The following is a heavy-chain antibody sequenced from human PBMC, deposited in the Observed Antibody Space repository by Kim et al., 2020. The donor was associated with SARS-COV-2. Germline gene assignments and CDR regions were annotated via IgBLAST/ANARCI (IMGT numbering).Heavy chain of an antibody. Sequence: ASVKVSCKASGYTFIGYYIHWVRQAPGQGLEWMGWISPNSGDTNYAQKFQGRVTMTRDASLDTAYMDVTSLRSDDTAVYYFAREREHYYGSDNYPHWFDP. CDR2: ISPNSGDT. J-gene: IGHJ5*02. CDR3: AREREHYYGSDNYPHWFDP. CDR1: GYTFIGYY. D-gene: IGHD3-10*01. V-gene: IGHV1-2*02.